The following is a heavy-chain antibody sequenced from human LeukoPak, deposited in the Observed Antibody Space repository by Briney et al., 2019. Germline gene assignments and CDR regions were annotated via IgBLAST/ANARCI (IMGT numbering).Heavy chain of an antibody. Sequence: SETLSLTCTVSGGSISSYYWSWIRQLAGKGREWIGRIYTTGSTYYNHFLKSRVTMAVDTSKNQFSLRLSSVNAADTAVYYCARDGFYDSSGYYYNWVFDYWRQGSLVTVSS. D-gene: IGHD3-22*01. J-gene: IGHJ4*02. CDR2: IYTTGST. CDR1: GGSISSYY. CDR3: ARDGFYDSSGYYYNWVFDY. V-gene: IGHV4-4*07.